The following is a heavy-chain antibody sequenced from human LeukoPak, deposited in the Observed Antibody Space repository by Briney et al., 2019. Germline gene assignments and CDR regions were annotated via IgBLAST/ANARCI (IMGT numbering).Heavy chain of an antibody. CDR2: VNTFNGDT. V-gene: IGHV1-18*01. CDR1: GYTFTSYG. J-gene: IGHJ5*02. Sequence: ASVKVSCKASGYTFTSYGISWVRQAPGQGLEWMGWVNTFNGDTKYAQKLQDRVTMTTDTSTSTAFMELRSLTSDDTAVYYCARGGYRDYGGKGGWFDPWGQGTLVTVSS. CDR3: ARGGYRDYGGKGGWFDP. D-gene: IGHD4-23*01.